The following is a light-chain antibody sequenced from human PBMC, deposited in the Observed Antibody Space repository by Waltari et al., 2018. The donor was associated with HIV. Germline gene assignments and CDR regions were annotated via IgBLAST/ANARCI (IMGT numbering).Light chain of an antibody. CDR1: QSLLHLNGYNY. CDR3: MQGLQVPYT. V-gene: IGKV2-28*01. Sequence: DIVMTQSPLSLPVTPGEPASISCRSSQSLLHLNGYNYLDWYMQKPGQSPQLLIYLCSNRASGVPDRFSGSGSGRDFTLKISRVEAEDVGVYYCMQGLQVPYTFGQGTRLEIK. CDR2: LCS. J-gene: IGKJ2*01.